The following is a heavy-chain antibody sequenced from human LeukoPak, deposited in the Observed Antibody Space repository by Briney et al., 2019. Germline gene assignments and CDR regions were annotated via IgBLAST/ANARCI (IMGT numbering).Heavy chain of an antibody. V-gene: IGHV4-34*01. J-gene: IGHJ4*02. D-gene: IGHD6-19*01. CDR3: ARQWLVSPLFDY. CDR1: GGSLSGYY. CDR2: INHSGST. Sequence: SETLSLTCAVYGGSLSGYYWSWIRQPPGKGLEWIGEINHSGSTNYNPSLKSRVTISVDTSKNQLSLKLSSMTAADTAVYYCARQWLVSPLFDYWGQGTLVTVSS.